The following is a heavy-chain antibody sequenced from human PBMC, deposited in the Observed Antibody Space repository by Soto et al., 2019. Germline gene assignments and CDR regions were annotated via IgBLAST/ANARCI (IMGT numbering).Heavy chain of an antibody. CDR2: INHSGST. D-gene: IGHD2-8*01. Sequence: PSETLSLTCAVYGGSFSGYYWSWIRQPPGKGLEWIGEINHSGSTNYNPSLKSRVTISVDTSKNQFSLKLSSVTAADTAVYYCAIARRRSRTSGIVLSDAFDIWGQGTMVTVSS. J-gene: IGHJ3*02. V-gene: IGHV4-34*01. CDR1: GGSFSGYY. CDR3: AIARRRSRTSGIVLSDAFDI.